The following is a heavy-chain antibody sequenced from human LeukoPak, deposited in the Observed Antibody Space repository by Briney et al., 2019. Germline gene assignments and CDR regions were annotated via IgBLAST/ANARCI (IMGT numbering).Heavy chain of an antibody. J-gene: IGHJ4*02. CDR2: ISSSFGTV. Sequence: GGSLRLSCAASGFTFSDYYMSWIRQAPGKGLEWVSYISSSFGTVDYADSVKGRFTVSRDNANNSLYLQMNSLRAEDTAVYYCVKGGGRDYDYWRAYYDYWGQGTLVTVSS. V-gene: IGHV3-11*01. D-gene: IGHD3-3*01. CDR1: GFTFSDYY. CDR3: VKGGGRDYDYWRAYYDY.